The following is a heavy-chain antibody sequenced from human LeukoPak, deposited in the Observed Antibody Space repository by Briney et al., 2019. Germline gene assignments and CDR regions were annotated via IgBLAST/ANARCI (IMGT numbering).Heavy chain of an antibody. J-gene: IGHJ5*02. CDR1: GFTFSNAW. D-gene: IGHD3-3*01. CDR2: IKSKTDGGTT. Sequence: GGSLRLSCAASGFTFSNAWMSWVRQAPGKGLEWVGSIKSKTDGGTTDYAAPVKGRFTISRDDSKNTLYLQMNSLKTEDTAVYYCIRFLEWLGNWFDPWGQGTLVTVSS. V-gene: IGHV3-15*01. CDR3: IRFLEWLGNWFDP.